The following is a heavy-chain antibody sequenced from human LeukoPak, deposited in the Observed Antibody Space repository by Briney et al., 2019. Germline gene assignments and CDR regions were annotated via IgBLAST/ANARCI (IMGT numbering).Heavy chain of an antibody. CDR1: GGTFSIYA. D-gene: IGHD4-17*01. J-gene: IGHJ4*02. CDR2: IIPIFGTA. V-gene: IGHV1-69*01. Sequence: GSSVKVSCKASGGTFSIYAISWVRQAPGQGLEWMGGIIPIFGTANYAQKFQGRVTITADESTSTAYMELSSLRSEDTAVYYCARAGPYYGDYERYFDYWGQGTLVTVSS. CDR3: ARAGPYYGDYERYFDY.